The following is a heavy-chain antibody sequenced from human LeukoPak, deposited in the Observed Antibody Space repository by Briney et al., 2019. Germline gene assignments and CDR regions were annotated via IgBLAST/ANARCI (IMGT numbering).Heavy chain of an antibody. D-gene: IGHD3-3*01. CDR3: AKEADYDFWSGTTFDY. J-gene: IGHJ4*02. CDR2: ISGSGGST. Sequence: GGSLRLSCAVSGFRFSDFTMTWVRQAPGKGLEWVSAISGSGGSTYYADSVKGRFTISRDNSKNTLYLQMNSLRAEDTAVYYCAKEADYDFWSGTTFDYWGQGTLVTVSS. V-gene: IGHV3-23*01. CDR1: GFRFSDFT.